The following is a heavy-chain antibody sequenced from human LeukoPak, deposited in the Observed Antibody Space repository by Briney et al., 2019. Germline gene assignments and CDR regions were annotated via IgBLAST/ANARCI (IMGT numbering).Heavy chain of an antibody. Sequence: ASVKVSCKASGYTFTSYGISWVRQAPGQGLEWMGWISAYNGNTNYAQKLQGRVTMTTDTSTSTAYMELRSLRPDDTAVYYCARSITMIVVVEGTHFDYWGQGTLVTVSS. CDR1: GYTFTSYG. J-gene: IGHJ4*02. V-gene: IGHV1-18*01. CDR3: ARSITMIVVVEGTHFDY. D-gene: IGHD3-22*01. CDR2: ISAYNGNT.